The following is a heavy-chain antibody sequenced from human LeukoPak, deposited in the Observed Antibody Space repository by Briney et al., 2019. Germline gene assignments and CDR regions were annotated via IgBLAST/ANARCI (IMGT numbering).Heavy chain of an antibody. D-gene: IGHD3-10*01. V-gene: IGHV4-59*08. CDR1: GGSISSYY. J-gene: IGHJ5*02. CDR2: IYYSGST. CDR3: ARRVITMVRGVISNWFDP. Sequence: SETLSLTCTVSGGSISSYYWSWIRQPPGKGLEWIGYIYYSGSTYYNPSLKSRVTISVDTSKNQFSLKLSSVTAADTAVYYCARRVITMVRGVISNWFDPWGQGTLVTVSS.